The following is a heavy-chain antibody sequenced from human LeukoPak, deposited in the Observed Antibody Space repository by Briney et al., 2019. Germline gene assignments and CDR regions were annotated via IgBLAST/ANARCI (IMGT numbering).Heavy chain of an antibody. D-gene: IGHD6-19*01. CDR3: ARAPEWLVRGFDY. CDR2: INHSGST. V-gene: IGHV4-34*01. CDR1: GGSFSGYY. Sequence: SETLSLTCAVYGGSFSGYYWSWIRQPPGKGLEWIGEINHSGSTNYNPSLKSRVTISVDTSKNQFSLKLSSVTAADTAVYYCARAPEWLVRGFDYWGQGTLVTVSS. J-gene: IGHJ4*02.